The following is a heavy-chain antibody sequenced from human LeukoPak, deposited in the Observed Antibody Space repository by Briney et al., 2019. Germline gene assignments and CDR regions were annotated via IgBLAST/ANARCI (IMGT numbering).Heavy chain of an antibody. D-gene: IGHD5-18*01. CDR3: ARADMVDY. J-gene: IGHJ4*02. Sequence: GGSLRLSCTASGFTFSSYGMSWVRQAPGKGLEWVSDIKEDGSGKYYVDSVGGRFTISRDNSKNTLYLQMNSLRAEDTAIYYCARADMVDYWGQGTLVTVSS. V-gene: IGHV3-7*03. CDR1: GFTFSSYG. CDR2: IKEDGSGK.